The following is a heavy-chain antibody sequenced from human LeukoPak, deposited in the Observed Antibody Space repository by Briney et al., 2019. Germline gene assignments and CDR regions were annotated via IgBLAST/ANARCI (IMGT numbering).Heavy chain of an antibody. CDR2: IWHDGSIQ. J-gene: IGHJ6*02. CDR3: ARGLYCSSSTSCYDYGMDV. V-gene: IGHV3-33*01. D-gene: IGHD2-2*01. CDR1: GFTFSTYG. Sequence: GGSLRLSCAASGFTFSTYGFHWVRQAPGKGLEWVALIWHDGSIQYFADSVKGRFTISRDNSNNTLYLQMNSLGAEDTAVYYCARGLYCSSSTSCYDYGMDVWGQGTTVTVSS.